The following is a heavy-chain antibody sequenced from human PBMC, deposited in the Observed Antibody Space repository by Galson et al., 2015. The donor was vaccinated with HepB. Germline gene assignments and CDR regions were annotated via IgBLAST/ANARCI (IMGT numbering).Heavy chain of an antibody. CDR2: ISGSGDTT. CDR3: TKDPYCSGGTCYTAFY. CDR1: GFTFSSYA. J-gene: IGHJ4*02. V-gene: IGHV3-23*01. D-gene: IGHD2-15*01. Sequence: SLRLSCAASGFTFSSYAVSWVRQAPGKGLEWVSGISGSGDTTYYADSVKGRFTISRDNSKNTLYLQMNSLRAEDTALYYCTKDPYCSGGTCYTAFYWGQGTLVTVSS.